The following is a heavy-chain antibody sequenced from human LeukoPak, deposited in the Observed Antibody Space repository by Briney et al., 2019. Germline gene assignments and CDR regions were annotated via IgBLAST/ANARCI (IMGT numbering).Heavy chain of an antibody. V-gene: IGHV4-34*01. CDR3: ARGVYGDYFTKTGYFDY. Sequence: SETLSLTCAVYGGSFSGYYWNWIRQPPGKGLEWIGEINDSGSTNYNPFLKSRVSISVDTSKEQFSLKVNSVTAADTAVYYCARGVYGDYFTKTGYFDYWGQGTQVIVSS. CDR2: INDSGST. CDR1: GGSFSGYY. J-gene: IGHJ4*02. D-gene: IGHD4-17*01.